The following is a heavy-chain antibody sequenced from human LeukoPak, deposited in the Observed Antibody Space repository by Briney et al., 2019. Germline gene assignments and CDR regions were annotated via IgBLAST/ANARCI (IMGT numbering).Heavy chain of an antibody. D-gene: IGHD1-1*01. V-gene: IGHV3-20*04. CDR2: LNWDGGGI. Sequence: PGGSLRLSCAASGFMFDDYAMSWVRQAPGKGLEWVSGLNWDGGGIRYGDSVKGRFTISKDDAKNSLHLQMHSLRAEDTALYYCARHSNGGTGDGTTFDYWGQGTLVTVSS. CDR1: GFMFDDYA. CDR3: ARHSNGGTGDGTTFDY. J-gene: IGHJ4*02.